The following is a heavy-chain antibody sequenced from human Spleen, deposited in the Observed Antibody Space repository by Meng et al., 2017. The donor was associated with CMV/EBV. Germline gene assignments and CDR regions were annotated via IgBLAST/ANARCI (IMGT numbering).Heavy chain of an antibody. D-gene: IGHD3-3*01. J-gene: IGHJ5*02. CDR1: GFSFSTYG. CDR2: INWNGGST. V-gene: IGHV3-20*04. Sequence: GGSLRLSCAASGFSFSTYGMSWVPQAPGKGLEWVSGINWNGGSTGYADSLKGRFTISRDNAKNSLYLQMNSLRAEDTALYYCARDRYDFWSGYPNWFDPWGQGTLVTVSS. CDR3: ARDRYDFWSGYPNWFDP.